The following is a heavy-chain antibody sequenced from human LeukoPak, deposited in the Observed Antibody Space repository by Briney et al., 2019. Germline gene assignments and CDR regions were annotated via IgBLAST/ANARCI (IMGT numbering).Heavy chain of an antibody. J-gene: IGHJ3*02. Sequence: PSETLSLTCTVSGGSISSYYWSWIRQPPGKGLEWIGYIYYSGSTNYNPSLKSRVTISVDTSKNQFSLKLSSVTAADTAVYYCARVWPADPGGKLRFLDRLDASDIWGQGTMVTVSS. CDR2: IYYSGST. D-gene: IGHD3-3*01. CDR1: GGSISSYY. V-gene: IGHV4-59*01. CDR3: ARVWPADPGGKLRFLDRLDASDI.